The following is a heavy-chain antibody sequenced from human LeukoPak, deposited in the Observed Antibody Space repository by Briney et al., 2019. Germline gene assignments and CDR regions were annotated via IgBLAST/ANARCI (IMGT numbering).Heavy chain of an antibody. D-gene: IGHD3-10*01. CDR2: IYYNGNT. V-gene: IGHV4-39*01. CDR1: GGSISSSSFY. CDR3: ARLWYYGSGSPTFDF. J-gene: IGHJ4*02. Sequence: SETLSLTCTVSGGSISSSSFYWGWIRQPPEKGLEWIASIYYNGNTYYNPSLKSRVTISVDKSKNQFSLKLASVTAADTAVYYCARLWYYGSGSPTFDFWGQGTLVTVSS.